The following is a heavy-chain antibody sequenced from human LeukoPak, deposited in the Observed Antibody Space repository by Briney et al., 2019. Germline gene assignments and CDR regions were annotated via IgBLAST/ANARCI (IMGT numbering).Heavy chain of an antibody. V-gene: IGHV1-18*01. CDR3: ARDGRRHCSSTSCYLGY. CDR2: ISAYNGNT. CDR1: GYTFTSYG. Sequence: ASVKVSCKASGYTFTSYGISWVRQALGQGLEWMGWISAYNGNTNYAQKLQGRVTMTTDTSTSTAYMELRSLRSDDTAVYYCARDGRRHCSSTSCYLGYWGQGTLVTVSS. J-gene: IGHJ4*02. D-gene: IGHD2-2*01.